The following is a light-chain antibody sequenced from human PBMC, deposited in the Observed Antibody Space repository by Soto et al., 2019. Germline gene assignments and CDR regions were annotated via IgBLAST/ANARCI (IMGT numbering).Light chain of an antibody. CDR3: QKCDYLPI. CDR2: DAS. CDR1: HDITSY. Sequence: DIPMTQSPSSLSGSVGDRVTISCKASHDITSYLNWYQHKPGKAPKLLIYDASILEAGVPSRFSGSGSGTDFTFTISSLQPEDVATYYCQKCDYLPIFGPGTTVDFK. J-gene: IGKJ3*01. V-gene: IGKV1-33*01.